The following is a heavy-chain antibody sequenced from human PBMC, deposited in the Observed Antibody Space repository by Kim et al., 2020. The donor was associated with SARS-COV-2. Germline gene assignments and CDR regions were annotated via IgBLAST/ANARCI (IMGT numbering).Heavy chain of an antibody. J-gene: IGHJ5*01. Sequence: SVKVSCKVSGGNFRSYGISWVRQAPGQGPEWMGGFVPLFGSTKYAQKFQDRVTITADESTSTVYMELSSLRFEDTAIYYCATGYSGYDFGSWGQGTLVSVSS. CDR2: FVPLFGST. CDR1: GGNFRSYG. V-gene: IGHV1-69*13. CDR3: ATGYSGYDFGS. D-gene: IGHD5-12*01.